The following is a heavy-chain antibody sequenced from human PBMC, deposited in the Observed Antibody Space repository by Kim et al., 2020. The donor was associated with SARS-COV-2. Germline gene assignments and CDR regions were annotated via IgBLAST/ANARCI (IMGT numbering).Heavy chain of an antibody. V-gene: IGHV3-23*01. D-gene: IGHD1-7*01. CDR2: ST. J-gene: IGHJ3*02. CDR3: AAQWNLYAFDM. Sequence: STYYADCVKGRFTISRDNSKNTLYLQINSLRAEDTAVYYCAAQWNLYAFDMWGQGTMVTVSS.